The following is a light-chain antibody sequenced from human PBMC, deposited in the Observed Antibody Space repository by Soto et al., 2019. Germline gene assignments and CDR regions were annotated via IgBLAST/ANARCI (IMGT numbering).Light chain of an antibody. CDR3: SSFTSNSTVV. Sequence: QSVLTQPASVSGSPGQSITISCTGTRSDVGGYKYVSWYQQHPGKAPKLLIFGVSNRPSGVSNRFSGSKSGNTASLTISGLQAEDEADYSCSSFTSNSTVVFGEGTKLTVL. CDR1: RSDVGGYKY. J-gene: IGLJ2*01. V-gene: IGLV2-14*01. CDR2: GVS.